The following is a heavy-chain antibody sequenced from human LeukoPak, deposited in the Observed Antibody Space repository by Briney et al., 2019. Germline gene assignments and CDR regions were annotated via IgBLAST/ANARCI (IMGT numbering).Heavy chain of an antibody. CDR2: ISWNSGSI. J-gene: IGHJ3*02. D-gene: IGHD1-26*01. Sequence: GGSLRLSCAASGFTIDDYAMHWVRQAPGKGLEWVSGISWNSGSIGYADSVKGRFTISRDNSKNTLYLQMNSLRADDTAVYYCARGIDSGSPPLGTFEIWGQGTMVTVSS. CDR3: ARGIDSGSPPLGTFEI. CDR1: GFTIDDYA. V-gene: IGHV3-9*01.